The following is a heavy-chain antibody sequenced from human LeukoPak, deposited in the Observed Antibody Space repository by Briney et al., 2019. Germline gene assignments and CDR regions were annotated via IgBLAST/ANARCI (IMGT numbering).Heavy chain of an antibody. D-gene: IGHD2-8*02. V-gene: IGHV3-7*03. J-gene: IGHJ4*02. CDR2: IKEDGSET. Sequence: GGSLRLSCVASGLNFNSRWMDWVRRAPGQGLGWVASIKEDGSETHYVDSVRGRFTISRDNDKNSLYLQMNNVRAEDTAMYYCARDGGWWRFDFWGQGALVTVSS. CDR3: ARDGGWWRFDF. CDR1: GLNFNSRW.